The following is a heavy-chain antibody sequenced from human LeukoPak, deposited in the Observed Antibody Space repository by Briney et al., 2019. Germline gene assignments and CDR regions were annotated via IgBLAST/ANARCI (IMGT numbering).Heavy chain of an antibody. CDR2: IYYSGST. CDR3: ARQFGI. Sequence: PSETLSLTCAVSGGSISNYYWSWIRQPPGKGLEWIGYIYYSGSTNYNPSLKSRVTISVDTSKNQFSLKLSSVTAADTAVYYCARQFGIWGQGTMVTVSS. CDR1: GGSISNYY. J-gene: IGHJ3*02. V-gene: IGHV4-59*08.